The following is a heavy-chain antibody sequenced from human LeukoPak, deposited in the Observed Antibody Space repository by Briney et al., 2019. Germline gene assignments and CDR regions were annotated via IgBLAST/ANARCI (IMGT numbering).Heavy chain of an antibody. D-gene: IGHD5-12*01. Sequence: ASVKVSCKASGYTFTSYDINWVRQATGQGLEWMGWMNPNSGNTGYAQKFQGRVTMTRNTSISTAYMELSSLRSEDTAVYYCARGMIWWLRLASRSYFDYWGQGTLVTVSS. J-gene: IGHJ4*02. V-gene: IGHV1-8*01. CDR3: ARGMIWWLRLASRSYFDY. CDR2: MNPNSGNT. CDR1: GYTFTSYD.